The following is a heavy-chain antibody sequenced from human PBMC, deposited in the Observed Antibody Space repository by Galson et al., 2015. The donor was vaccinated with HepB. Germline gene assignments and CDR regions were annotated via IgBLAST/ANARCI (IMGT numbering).Heavy chain of an antibody. V-gene: IGHV3-11*05. J-gene: IGHJ6*02. D-gene: IGHD1-7*01. CDR2: ISSTSVYK. Sequence: SLRLSCAASGFTFSDYYMSWIRQAPGKGLEWVSDISSTSVYKNYADSVKGRFTISRDNAKNSLYLQMISLRAEDTAVYYCAKGLGWNFVGNGMDVWGQGTT. CDR1: GFTFSDYY. CDR3: AKGLGWNFVGNGMDV.